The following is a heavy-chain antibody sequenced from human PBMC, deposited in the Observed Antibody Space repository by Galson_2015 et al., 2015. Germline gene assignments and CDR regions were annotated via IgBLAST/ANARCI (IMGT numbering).Heavy chain of an antibody. V-gene: IGHV3-30*18. CDR2: ISYDGSNK. D-gene: IGHD6-13*01. CDR3: AKDWIAAAGTRGNWFDP. CDR1: GFTFSSYG. J-gene: IGHJ5*02. Sequence: SLRLSCAASGFTFSSYGMHWVRQAPGKGLEWVAVISYDGSNKYYADSVKGRFTISRDNSKNTLYLQMNSLRAEDTAVYYCAKDWIAAAGTRGNWFDPWGQGTLVTVSS.